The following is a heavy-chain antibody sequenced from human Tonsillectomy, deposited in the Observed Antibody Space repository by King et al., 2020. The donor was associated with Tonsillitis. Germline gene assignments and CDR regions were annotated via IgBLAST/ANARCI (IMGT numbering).Heavy chain of an antibody. CDR3: AREGVLPAAEDAVDI. J-gene: IGHJ3*02. Sequence: LVESGGGLVKPGGSLRLSCAASGFTFSSYSMNWVRQAPGKGLEWVSSISSSSSYIYYADSMKGRFTISRDNAKNSLYLQMNSLRAEHTAVCYCAREGVLPAAEDAVDIWGQGTMVTVSS. D-gene: IGHD2-2*01. CDR1: GFTFSSYS. CDR2: ISSSSSYI. V-gene: IGHV3-21*01.